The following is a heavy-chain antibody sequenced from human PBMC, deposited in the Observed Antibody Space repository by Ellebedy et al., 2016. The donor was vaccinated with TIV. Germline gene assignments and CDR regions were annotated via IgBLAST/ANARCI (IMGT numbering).Heavy chain of an antibody. D-gene: IGHD6-19*01. V-gene: IGHV1-2*04. J-gene: IGHJ4*02. Sequence: AASVKVSCKASGYTFTSYGISWVRQAPGQGLEWMGWINLNSGGTNYAQKFQGWVTMTRDTSISTAYMELSRLRSDDTAVYYCARMYSSGSYYFDYWGQGTLVTVSS. CDR2: INLNSGGT. CDR3: ARMYSSGSYYFDY. CDR1: GYTFTSYG.